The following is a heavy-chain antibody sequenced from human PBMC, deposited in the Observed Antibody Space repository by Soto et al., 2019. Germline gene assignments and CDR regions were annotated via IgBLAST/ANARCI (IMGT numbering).Heavy chain of an antibody. CDR3: ARGDWFHP. CDR2: IYYSGST. CDR1: GGSVSSGSYY. V-gene: IGHV4-61*01. J-gene: IGHJ5*02. Sequence: LSLTCTVSGGSVSSGSYYWSWIRQPPGKGLEWIGYIYYSGSTNYNPSLKSRVTISVDTSKNQFSLKLSSVTAADTAVYYCARGDWFHPWGPGTLVTVSS.